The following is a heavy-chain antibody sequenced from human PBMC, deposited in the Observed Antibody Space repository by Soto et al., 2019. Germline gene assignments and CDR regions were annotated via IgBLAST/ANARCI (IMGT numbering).Heavy chain of an antibody. CDR2: VYYSGST. CDR1: GCSVSSYS. Sequence: PAATXFLTCTVSGCSVSSYSFTLFRQPPGKGLEWIGYVYYSGSTHYNPSLKSRVTISLDTSKNQFSMKLTSVTAADTAMYFCASSNKAMVDPNLWGQGTLVTVYS. V-gene: IGHV4-59*02. CDR3: ASSNKAMVDPNL. D-gene: IGHD5-18*01. J-gene: IGHJ4*02.